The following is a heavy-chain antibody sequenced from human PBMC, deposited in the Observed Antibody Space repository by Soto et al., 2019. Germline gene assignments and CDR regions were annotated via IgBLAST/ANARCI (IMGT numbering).Heavy chain of an antibody. V-gene: IGHV3-64*01. J-gene: IGHJ6*03. D-gene: IGHD6-6*01. CDR2: ISSNGVGT. CDR1: GFTLRGYA. Sequence: VFMRLSCAASGFTLRGYARDWVRQAPGKGLEYVSGISSNGVGTYYANSVQGRFTISRDNSKNTVYLQMGSLRPEDMAVYYCARRARPDFYYMDVWGKGTTVTVS. CDR3: ARRARPDFYYMDV.